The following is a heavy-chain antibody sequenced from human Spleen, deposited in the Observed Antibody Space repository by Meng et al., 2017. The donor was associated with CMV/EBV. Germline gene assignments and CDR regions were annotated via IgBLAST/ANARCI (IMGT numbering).Heavy chain of an antibody. Sequence: QVPRVQSGAEVKKPGASVKVSCNASGYTFTSYGISWVRQAPGQGLEWMGWISAYNGNTNYAQKLQGRVTMTTDTSTSTAYMELRSLRSDDTAVYYCARDSDTVLMVYESDYWGQGTLVTVSS. CDR1: GYTFTSYG. D-gene: IGHD2-8*01. V-gene: IGHV1-18*01. CDR2: ISAYNGNT. J-gene: IGHJ4*02. CDR3: ARDSDTVLMVYESDY.